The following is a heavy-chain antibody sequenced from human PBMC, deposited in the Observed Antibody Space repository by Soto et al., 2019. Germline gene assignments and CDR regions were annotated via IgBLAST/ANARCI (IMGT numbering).Heavy chain of an antibody. Sequence: SETLSLTCTASADSFSKYYWTWIRQPPGKGPEWIGYIYFNGNTKYNPSLEGRLTISIDTSKKEFSLQLSSVTAADAAVYYCASVTFGGIVLAHWGQGTLVT. J-gene: IGHJ4*02. CDR2: IYFNGNT. V-gene: IGHV4-59*01. CDR3: ASVTFGGIVLAH. CDR1: ADSFSKYY. D-gene: IGHD3-16*01.